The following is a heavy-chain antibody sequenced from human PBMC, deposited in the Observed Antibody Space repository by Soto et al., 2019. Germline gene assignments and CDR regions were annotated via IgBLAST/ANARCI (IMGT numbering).Heavy chain of an antibody. CDR2: IYYSGST. CDR1: GGSISSSSYY. V-gene: IGHV4-39*01. Sequence: QLQLQESGPGLVKPSETLSLTCTVSGGSISSSSYYWGWIRQPPGKGLEWIGSIYYSGSTYYNPSLKSRVTISVDTSKNQFSLKLSSVTAADTAVYYCARHSRYCSSTSCLFLDYWGQGTLVTVSS. CDR3: ARHSRYCSSTSCLFLDY. D-gene: IGHD2-2*01. J-gene: IGHJ4*02.